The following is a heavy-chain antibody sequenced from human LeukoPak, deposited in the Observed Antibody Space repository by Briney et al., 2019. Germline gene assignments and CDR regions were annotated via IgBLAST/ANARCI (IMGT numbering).Heavy chain of an antibody. Sequence: ASVKVSCKVSRYTFTDYYMHWVPQAPGKGLEWMGLADPEDGETIYAEKFQGRVTITADTSTDTAYMELSSLRSEDTAVYYCATVPLITIFGVVTPDYWGQGTLVTVSS. J-gene: IGHJ4*02. CDR3: ATVPLITIFGVVTPDY. D-gene: IGHD3-3*01. V-gene: IGHV1-69-2*01. CDR1: RYTFTDYY. CDR2: ADPEDGET.